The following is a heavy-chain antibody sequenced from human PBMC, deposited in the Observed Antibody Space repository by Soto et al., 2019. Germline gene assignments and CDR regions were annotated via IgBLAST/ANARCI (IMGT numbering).Heavy chain of an antibody. CDR3: AKDLRILRYFDWLSLGY. V-gene: IGHV3-30*18. CDR1: GFTFSSYG. J-gene: IGHJ4*02. CDR2: ISYDVSNK. Sequence: PGGSLRLSCAASGFTFSSYGMHWVRQAPGKGLEWVAVISYDVSNKYYADSVKGRFTISRDNSKNTLYLQMNSLRAEDTAVYYCAKDLRILRYFDWLSLGYWGQGTLVTVSS. D-gene: IGHD3-9*01.